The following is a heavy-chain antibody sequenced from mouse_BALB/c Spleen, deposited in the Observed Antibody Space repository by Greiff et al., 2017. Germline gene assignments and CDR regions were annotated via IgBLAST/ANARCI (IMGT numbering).Heavy chain of an antibody. CDR2: IYPGDGDT. Sequence: QVQLQQSGAELARPGASVKLSCKASGYTFTSYWMQWVKQRPGQGLEWIGAIYPGDGDTRYTQKFKGKATLTADKSSSTAYMQLSSLASEDSAVYYCARRNYYDYDDYFDYWGQGTTLTVSS. CDR1: GYTFTSYW. J-gene: IGHJ2*01. D-gene: IGHD2-4*01. V-gene: IGHV1-87*01. CDR3: ARRNYYDYDDYFDY.